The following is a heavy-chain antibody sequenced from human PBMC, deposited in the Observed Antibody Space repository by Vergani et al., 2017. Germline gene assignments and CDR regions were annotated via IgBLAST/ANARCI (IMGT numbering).Heavy chain of an antibody. J-gene: IGHJ4*02. CDR3: AKDTGYSSSSAAFDY. Sequence: EVQLVESGGDLIQPGRSLRLSCAASGFTFDDYALHWVRQAPGKGLEWVSGISWNSGTKGYADSVKGRFTISRDNAKNSLYLQMNSLRAEDTALYYCAKDTGYSSSSAAFDYWGQGTLVTVSS. CDR1: GFTFDDYA. CDR2: ISWNSGTK. D-gene: IGHD6-6*01. V-gene: IGHV3-9*01.